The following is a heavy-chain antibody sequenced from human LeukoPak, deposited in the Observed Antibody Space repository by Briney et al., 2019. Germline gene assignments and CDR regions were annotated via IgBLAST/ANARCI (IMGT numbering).Heavy chain of an antibody. J-gene: IGHJ4*02. D-gene: IGHD3-16*01. CDR2: INSGGYT. Sequence: GGSLRLSCAASGFTVSDNYLSWVRQAPGKGLQWVSFINSGGYTSYADSVKGRFTISRDNSKNTLYLQLNNLRADDTAVYYCARRPVNAYSFDSWGQGTLVTVSS. CDR3: ARRPVNAYSFDS. CDR1: GFTVSDNY. V-gene: IGHV3-53*01.